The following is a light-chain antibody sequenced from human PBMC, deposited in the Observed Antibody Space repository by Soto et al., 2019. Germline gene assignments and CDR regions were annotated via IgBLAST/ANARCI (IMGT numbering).Light chain of an antibody. V-gene: IGLV1-44*01. CDR2: GSD. Sequence: QSVLTQPPSASGTPGQRVTFSCSGSSSNIGANTVNWYQQLPGTAPKLLIYGSDQRPSGVPDRFSGSKSGTSASLAISGLQSEDEADYYCAALDDSLKGPVFGGGTKVTVL. J-gene: IGLJ2*01. CDR1: SSNIGANT. CDR3: AALDDSLKGPV.